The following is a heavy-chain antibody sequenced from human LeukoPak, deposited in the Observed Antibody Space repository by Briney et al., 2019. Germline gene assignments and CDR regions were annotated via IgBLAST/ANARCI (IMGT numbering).Heavy chain of an antibody. CDR3: AKDEYCSSTSCYTANDY. V-gene: IGHV3-23*01. J-gene: IGHJ4*02. D-gene: IGHD2-2*02. CDR1: GFTFSSYA. CDR2: IGGSGGST. Sequence: PGGSLRLSCAASGFTFSSYAMSWVRQAPGKGLEWVSAIGGSGGSTYYADSVKGRFTISRDNSKNTLYLQMNSLRAEDTAVYYCAKDEYCSSTSCYTANDYWGQGTLVTVSS.